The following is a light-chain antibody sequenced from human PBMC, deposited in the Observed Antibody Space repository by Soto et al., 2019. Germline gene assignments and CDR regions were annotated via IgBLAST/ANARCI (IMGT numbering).Light chain of an antibody. Sequence: EIVLTQSPGTLALSXGERATRSXXXSQSVSSSYLAWYQQKPGQPPRLLIYGASSRATGIPDRFSGSGSGTDFTLTISRLEPEDFAVFYCQHYDSLPITFGQGTRLEIK. CDR2: GAS. CDR3: QHYDSLPIT. V-gene: IGKV3-20*01. J-gene: IGKJ5*01. CDR1: QSVSSSY.